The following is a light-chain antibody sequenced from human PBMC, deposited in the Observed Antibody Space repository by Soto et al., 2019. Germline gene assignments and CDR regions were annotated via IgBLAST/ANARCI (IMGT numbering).Light chain of an antibody. Sequence: EIVMTQSPATLSVSPGERATLSCRASQSVSSNLAWYQQKPGQAPRLLIYGASTRATGIPARFSGSGSGTEFTLTISSLQSEDFAVYYCQQYNNWPPDRGWTFGQGTKVEIK. V-gene: IGKV3-15*01. CDR1: QSVSSN. J-gene: IGKJ1*01. CDR2: GAS. CDR3: QQYNNWPPDRGWT.